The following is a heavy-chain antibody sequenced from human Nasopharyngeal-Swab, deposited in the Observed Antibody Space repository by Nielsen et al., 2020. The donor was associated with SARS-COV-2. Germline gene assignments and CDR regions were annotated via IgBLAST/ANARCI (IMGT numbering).Heavy chain of an antibody. D-gene: IGHD6-13*01. CDR3: AKDLPKQQLAQYYYYGMDV. Sequence: WIRQPPGKGLEWVAVISYDGSNKYYADSVKGRFTISRDNSKNTLYLQMNSLRAEDTAVYYCAKDLPKQQLAQYYYYGMDVWGQGTTVTVSS. J-gene: IGHJ6*02. CDR2: ISYDGSNK. V-gene: IGHV3-30*18.